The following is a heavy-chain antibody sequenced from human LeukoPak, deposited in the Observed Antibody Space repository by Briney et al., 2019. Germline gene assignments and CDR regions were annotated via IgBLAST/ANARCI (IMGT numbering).Heavy chain of an antibody. D-gene: IGHD2-21*02. CDR1: GYTFGTYG. CDR3: AKVAGDRLDY. J-gene: IGHJ4*02. V-gene: IGHV1-18*01. Sequence: ASVKVSCRASGYTFGTYGFCWVRQAPGQGLEWMGWISANNGKTSYAQTFQGRVTLTTDTSTSTAYMELTSLRPADTAVYFCAKVAGDRLDYWGQGTLVTVSS. CDR2: ISANNGKT.